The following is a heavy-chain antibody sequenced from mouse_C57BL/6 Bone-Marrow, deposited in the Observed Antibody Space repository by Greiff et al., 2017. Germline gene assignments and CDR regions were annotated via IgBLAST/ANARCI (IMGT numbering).Heavy chain of an antibody. CDR1: GFTFSDYY. J-gene: IGHJ2*01. CDR2: INYDGSST. Sequence: DVHLVESEGGLVQPGSSMKLSCTASGFTFSDYYMAWVRQVPEKGLEWVANINYDGSSTYYLDSLKSRFIISRDNAKNILYLQMSSLKSEDTATYYCAREGTTGYYFYYWGQGTTLSVSS. D-gene: IGHD2-12*01. V-gene: IGHV5-16*01. CDR3: AREGTTGYYFYY.